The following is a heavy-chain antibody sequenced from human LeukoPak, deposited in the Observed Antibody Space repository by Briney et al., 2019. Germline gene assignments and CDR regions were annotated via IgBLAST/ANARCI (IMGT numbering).Heavy chain of an antibody. CDR3: AKDRFRTVAPRGYFDY. Sequence: GGSLRLSCAASGFSVSSNYMSWVRQAPGKGLEWVSVIYSGGSTYCADSVKGRFTISRDNSKNTLYLQMNSLRAEDTAVYYCAKDRFRTVAPRGYFDYWGQGTLVTVSS. V-gene: IGHV3-53*05. D-gene: IGHD4-17*01. J-gene: IGHJ4*02. CDR2: IYSGGST. CDR1: GFSVSSNY.